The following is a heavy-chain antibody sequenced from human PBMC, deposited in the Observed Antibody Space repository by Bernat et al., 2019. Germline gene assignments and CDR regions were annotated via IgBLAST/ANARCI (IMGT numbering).Heavy chain of an antibody. CDR1: GGPISSNAYY. D-gene: IGHD1-26*01. J-gene: IGHJ5*02. CDR2: IVYSGTT. CDR3: ARRRGGVGVRGGWFDP. Sequence: QLQLQETGPGLVKPSETLSLTCTVSGGPISSNAYYWGWIRQPPGKGLEWIGSIVYSGTTYYNPSLKTRVTISVDTSKNQFSLRLSSVTAADTAVYYCARRRGGVGVRGGWFDPWGQGTLVTVSS. V-gene: IGHV4-39*01.